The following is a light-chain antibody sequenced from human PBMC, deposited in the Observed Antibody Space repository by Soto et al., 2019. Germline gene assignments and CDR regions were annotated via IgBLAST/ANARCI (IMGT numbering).Light chain of an antibody. CDR3: QQYDNYDIT. CDR2: DVS. CDR1: QDINKF. V-gene: IGKV1-33*01. J-gene: IGKJ5*01. Sequence: IQMTQSPASLSASVGETVTITCQASQDINKFLNWYQQKPGKAPKLLIYDVSNLETGVPSRFSGSGSETHFTLTINSLQPEDIATYYCQQYDNYDITFGQGTRLEIK.